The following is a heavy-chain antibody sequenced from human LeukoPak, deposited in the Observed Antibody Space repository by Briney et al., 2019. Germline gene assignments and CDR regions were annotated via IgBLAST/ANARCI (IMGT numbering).Heavy chain of an antibody. CDR1: GFTFSSYE. Sequence: GGSLRLSCAASGFTFSSYEMNWVRQAPGKGLEWVSYISSSGSTIYYADSVKGRFTISRDNAKNSLYLQMNSLRAEDTAVYYCARVSGYSGYDYGEGYFDHWGQGTLVTVSS. CDR2: ISSSGSTI. V-gene: IGHV3-48*03. CDR3: ARVSGYSGYDYGEGYFDH. J-gene: IGHJ4*02. D-gene: IGHD5-12*01.